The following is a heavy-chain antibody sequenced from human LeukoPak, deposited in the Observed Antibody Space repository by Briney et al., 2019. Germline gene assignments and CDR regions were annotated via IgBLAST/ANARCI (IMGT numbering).Heavy chain of an antibody. D-gene: IGHD3-16*02. CDR1: GFTFSSYA. CDR2: ISGSGGST. V-gene: IGHV3-23*01. J-gene: IGHJ4*02. Sequence: PGGSLRLSCAASGFTFSSYAMSWVRQAPGKGLEWVSAISGSGGSTYYADSVKGRFTISRDNSENTLYLQMNSLRAEDTAVYYCAKDFDYVWGSYRYDYFDYWGQGTLVTVSS. CDR3: AKDFDYVWGSYRYDYFDY.